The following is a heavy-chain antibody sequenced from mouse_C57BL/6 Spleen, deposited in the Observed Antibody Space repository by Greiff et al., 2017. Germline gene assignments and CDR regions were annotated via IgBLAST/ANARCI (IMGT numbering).Heavy chain of an antibody. D-gene: IGHD2-5*01. CDR1: GYTFTSYW. CDR3: HSNSYYFDY. Sequence: VQLQQPGAELVRPGTSVKLSCKASGYTFTSYWMHWVKQRPGQGLEWIGVIDPSDSYTNYNQKFKGKATLTVDTSSSPAYMQLSSLTSEDSAVYYCHSNSYYFDYWGQGTTLTVSS. J-gene: IGHJ2*01. V-gene: IGHV1-59*01. CDR2: IDPSDSYT.